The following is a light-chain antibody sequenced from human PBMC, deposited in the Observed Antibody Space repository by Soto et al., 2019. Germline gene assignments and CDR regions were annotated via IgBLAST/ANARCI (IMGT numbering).Light chain of an antibody. V-gene: IGKV1-39*01. Sequence: DIQMTQSPSSLSASVGDRVTITCRAGQAISSYLNWYQQKPGTAPRLLVYAASSLQSGVPSRFSGSGSGTDFTLTISSLQPEDFATYYCQQSYSTPETFGQGTKVDIK. CDR2: AAS. CDR1: QAISSY. CDR3: QQSYSTPET. J-gene: IGKJ1*01.